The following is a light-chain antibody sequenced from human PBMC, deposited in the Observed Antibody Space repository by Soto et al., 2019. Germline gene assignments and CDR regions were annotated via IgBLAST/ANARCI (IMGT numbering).Light chain of an antibody. V-gene: IGKV1-16*02. CDR3: QQYDTYPLT. J-gene: IGKJ5*01. Sequence: DIHMTQSPSSLSASVGDIVTITCRASQGSKNWIAWFQQKLGTAPNFLIYAASNLQSGVPSKFSGSDSGTDFTLTISSLQPEDSATYYCQQYDTYPLTFGQGTRLEIK. CDR1: QGSKNW. CDR2: AAS.